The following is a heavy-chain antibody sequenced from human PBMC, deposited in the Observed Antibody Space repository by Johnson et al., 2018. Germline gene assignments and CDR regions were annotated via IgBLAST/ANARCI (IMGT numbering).Heavy chain of an antibody. J-gene: IGHJ3*02. Sequence: VQLVQSGGGLVKPGGSLRLSCAASGFTFSDAWMNWVRQAPGTGLEGVGRIKSKTDGGTTDYAAPVTGRFTITRDDSKNTLYLQMNSLNTADTAVYYCTISTVVDFPGFAFDIWGQGTMFTVSS. CDR1: GFTFSDAW. CDR3: TISTVVDFPGFAFDI. CDR2: IKSKTDGGTT. V-gene: IGHV3-15*07. D-gene: IGHD4-23*01.